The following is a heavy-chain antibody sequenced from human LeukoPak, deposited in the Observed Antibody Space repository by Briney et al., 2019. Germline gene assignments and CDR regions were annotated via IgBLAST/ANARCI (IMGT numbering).Heavy chain of an antibody. J-gene: IGHJ4*02. CDR1: GFTFSTTS. V-gene: IGHV3-48*01. D-gene: IGHD3-16*01. Sequence: GGSLRLSCAASGFTFSTTSMNWVRQAPGKGLEWVSYITGSSIIYYSDSVKGRFTVSRDNAKNSLYLQMSSLRAEDTAVYYCASVRGGYWGQGTLVTVSS. CDR3: ASVRGGY. CDR2: ITGSSII.